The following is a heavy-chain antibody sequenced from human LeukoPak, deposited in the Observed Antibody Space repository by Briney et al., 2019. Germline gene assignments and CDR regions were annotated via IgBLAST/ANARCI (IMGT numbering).Heavy chain of an antibody. CDR2: IIPIFGTA. CDR1: GGTFSSYA. D-gene: IGHD5-18*01. Sequence: SVKVSCKASGGTFSSYAISWVRQAPGQGLEWMGGIIPIFGTANYAQKFQGRVTITADESTSTAYMELSSLRSEDTAVYYCARGAYTAMVPCDYWGQGTLVTVSS. V-gene: IGHV1-69*13. CDR3: ARGAYTAMVPCDY. J-gene: IGHJ4*02.